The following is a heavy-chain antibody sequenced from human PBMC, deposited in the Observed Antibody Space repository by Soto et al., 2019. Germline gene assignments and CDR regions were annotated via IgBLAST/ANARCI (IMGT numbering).Heavy chain of an antibody. Sequence: EVQLVESGGGLVKPGGSLRLSCAASGFTLSSYTMNWVRQAPGTGLEWVSSISSSSSYIYYADSVKGRFTISRDNAKNSLYLQMNSLRAEDTAVYYCARDDCTNSVCYPHWGQGTLFTVSS. CDR2: ISSSSSYI. D-gene: IGHD2-8*01. CDR3: ARDDCTNSVCYPH. J-gene: IGHJ4*02. CDR1: GFTLSSYT. V-gene: IGHV3-21*01.